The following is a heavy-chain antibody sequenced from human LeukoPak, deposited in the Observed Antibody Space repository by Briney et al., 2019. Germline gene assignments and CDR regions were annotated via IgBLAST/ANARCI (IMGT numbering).Heavy chain of an antibody. CDR2: ISWNTGSI. J-gene: IGHJ4*02. CDR3: AKGGDYDFWSGYDY. Sequence: GRSLRLSCGASGFTFYDYAMHWGRQAPGEGLEWVSGISWNTGSIGYADSVKGRFTISRDNAKNSLFLQMNSLRAEDMALYYCAKGGDYDFWSGYDYWGQGTLVTVSS. D-gene: IGHD3-3*01. CDR1: GFTFYDYA. V-gene: IGHV3-9*03.